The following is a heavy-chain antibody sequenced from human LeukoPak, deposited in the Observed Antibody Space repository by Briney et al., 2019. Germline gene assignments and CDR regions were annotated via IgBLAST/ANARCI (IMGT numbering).Heavy chain of an antibody. CDR2: MYSSGAT. J-gene: IGHJ4*02. CDR3: PREGYRSKWSRSFDY. CDR1: GGSISDLY. Sequence: SETLSLTLSVSGGSISDLYWAWIRQPPGKGLEWIGYMYSSGATNYNPSLKSRVSRSVDTSKNQFSLNVNFMTDADTAGHYCPREGYRSKWSRSFDYWGQGALVTVSS. V-gene: IGHV4-4*08. D-gene: IGHD5-24*01.